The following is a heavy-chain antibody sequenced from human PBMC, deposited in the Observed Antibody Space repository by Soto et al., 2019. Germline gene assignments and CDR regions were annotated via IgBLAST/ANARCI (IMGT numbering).Heavy chain of an antibody. CDR2: INPNSGGT. CDR1: GYTFTGYY. Sequence: QVQLVQSGAEVKKPGASVKVACKASGYTFTGYYMHWVRQAPGQGLEWMGWINPNSGGTNYAQKFQGWVTMTRDSSISTAYMELSRLRSDDTAVYYCAREALSNGFRSGYYVPRYFDLWGRSTLVTVSS. V-gene: IGHV1-2*04. CDR3: AREALSNGFRSGYYVPRYFDL. J-gene: IGHJ2*01. D-gene: IGHD3-3*01.